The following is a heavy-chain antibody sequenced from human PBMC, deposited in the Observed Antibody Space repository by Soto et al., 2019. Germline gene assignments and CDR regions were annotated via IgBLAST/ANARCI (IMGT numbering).Heavy chain of an antibody. CDR1: GGSISSGGYY. D-gene: IGHD6-19*01. Sequence: QVQLQESGPGLVKPSQTLSLTCTVSGGSISSGGYYWSWIRQHPGKGLEWIGYIYYSGSTYYNPSLKSRVTISVDTSKNQFSLKLSSVTAADTAVEYCAGGPSRGWDGGNYFDYWGQGTLVTVSS. V-gene: IGHV4-31*03. CDR3: AGGPSRGWDGGNYFDY. J-gene: IGHJ4*02. CDR2: IYYSGST.